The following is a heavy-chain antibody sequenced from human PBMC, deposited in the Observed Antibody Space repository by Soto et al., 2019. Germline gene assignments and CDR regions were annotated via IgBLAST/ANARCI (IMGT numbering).Heavy chain of an antibody. CDR2: ISGSGGST. CDR3: AKDDGTYYYGSGSYYKGFRIDY. V-gene: IGHV3-23*01. D-gene: IGHD3-10*01. Sequence: PGGSLRLSCAASGFTFSSYAMSWVRQAPGKGLEWVSAISGSGGSTYYADSVKGRFTISRDNSKNTLYLQMNSLRAEDTAVYYCAKDDGTYYYGSGSYYKGFRIDYWGQGTLVTVSS. J-gene: IGHJ4*02. CDR1: GFTFSSYA.